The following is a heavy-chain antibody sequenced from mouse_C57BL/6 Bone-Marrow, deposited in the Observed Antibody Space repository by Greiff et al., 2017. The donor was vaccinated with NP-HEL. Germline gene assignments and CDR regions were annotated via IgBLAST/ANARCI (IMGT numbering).Heavy chain of an antibody. CDR2: ISNLAYSI. CDR1: GFTFSDYG. J-gene: IGHJ2*01. D-gene: IGHD1-1*01. Sequence: EVNVVESGGGLVQPGGSLKLSCAASGFTFSDYGMAWVRQAPRKGPEWVAFISNLAYSIYYADTVTGRFTISRENAKNTLYLEMSSLRSEDTAMYYCARHYYGSSYVWYYFDYWGQGTTLTVSS. V-gene: IGHV5-15*01. CDR3: ARHYYGSSYVWYYFDY.